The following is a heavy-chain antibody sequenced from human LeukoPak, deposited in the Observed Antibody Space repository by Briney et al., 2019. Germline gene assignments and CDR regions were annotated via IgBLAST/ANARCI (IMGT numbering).Heavy chain of an antibody. D-gene: IGHD3-22*01. CDR1: GGSLSGGGYY. Sequence: SSETLSLTCTVSGGSLSGGGYYWSWIRQHPGKGLEWIGYIYYSGSTNYNPSLKSRVTISVDMSKNQFSLKLSSVTAADTAVYYCARIGYFDSSGYSAFDYWGQGTLVTVSS. CDR3: ARIGYFDSSGYSAFDY. CDR2: IYYSGST. V-gene: IGHV4-31*03. J-gene: IGHJ4*02.